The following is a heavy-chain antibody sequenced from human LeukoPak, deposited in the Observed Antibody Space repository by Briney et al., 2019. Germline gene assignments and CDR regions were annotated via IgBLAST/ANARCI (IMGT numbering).Heavy chain of an antibody. D-gene: IGHD6-6*01. J-gene: IGHJ6*02. CDR2: INTNTGNP. CDR1: GYTFTSYA. CDR3: AGDSSSTYYYYYGMDV. V-gene: IGHV7-4-1*02. Sequence: ASVKVSCKAFGYTFTSYAMNWVRQAPGQGLEWMGWINTNTGNPTYAQGFTGRFVFSLDTSVSTAYLQISSLKAEDTAVYYCAGDSSSTYYYYYGMDVWGQGTTVTVSS.